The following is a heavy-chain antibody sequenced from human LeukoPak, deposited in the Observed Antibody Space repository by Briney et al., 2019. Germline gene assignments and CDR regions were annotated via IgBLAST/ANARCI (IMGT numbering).Heavy chain of an antibody. CDR2: IIPIFGTA. D-gene: IGHD3-22*01. J-gene: IGHJ3*02. Sequence: SSVKVSCKASGGTFSSYAISWVRQAPGQGLEWMGGIIPIFGTANYAQKFQGRVTITADESTSTAYMELSSLRSEDTAVYYCAGEGGYLASAAFDIWGQGTMVTVSS. CDR1: GGTFSSYA. V-gene: IGHV1-69*01. CDR3: AGEGGYLASAAFDI.